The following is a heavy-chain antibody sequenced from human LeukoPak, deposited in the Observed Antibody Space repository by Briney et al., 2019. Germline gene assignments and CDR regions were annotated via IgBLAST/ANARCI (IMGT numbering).Heavy chain of an antibody. V-gene: IGHV3-66*01. D-gene: IGHD7-27*01. Sequence: GESLRLSCAASGFTVITSYMSWIRQAPGKGLEWVSVIFREGTTYYADSVKGRFTISRDNSKNTLYLQVNSLRAEDTAMYYCTKTGGPWDWGQGTLVTVSS. CDR3: TKTGGPWD. CDR2: IFREGTT. J-gene: IGHJ4*02. CDR1: GFTVITSY.